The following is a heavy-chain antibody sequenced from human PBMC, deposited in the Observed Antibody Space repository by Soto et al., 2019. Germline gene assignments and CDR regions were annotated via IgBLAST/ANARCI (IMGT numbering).Heavy chain of an antibody. CDR3: AKVEGGYYYYGMDV. CDR1: GFTFSNYA. CDR2: ISYDGSNE. D-gene: IGHD3-16*01. V-gene: IGHV3-30*18. J-gene: IGHJ6*02. Sequence: QVQLVESGGGVVQPGRSLRLSCAASGFTFSNYAMHWVRQAPGKGLEWVAVISYDGSNEYYADSVKGRFTISRDNSKKTLYLQMSSLRAEDTAVYYCAKVEGGYYYYGMDVWGRGTTVTVSS.